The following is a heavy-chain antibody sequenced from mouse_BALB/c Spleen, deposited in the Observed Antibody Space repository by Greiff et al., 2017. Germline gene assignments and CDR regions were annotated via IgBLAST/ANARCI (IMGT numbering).Heavy chain of an antibody. CDR2: IDPANGNT. V-gene: IGHV14-3*02. CDR1: GFNIKDTY. J-gene: IGHJ4*01. Sequence: EVKLVESGAELVKPGASVKLSCTASGFNIKDTYMHWVKQRPEQGLEWIGRIDPANGNTKYDPKFQGKATITADTSSNTAYLQLSSLTSEDTAVYYCARRGGYDYAMDYWGQGTSVTVSS. D-gene: IGHD3-1*01. CDR3: ARRGGYDYAMDY.